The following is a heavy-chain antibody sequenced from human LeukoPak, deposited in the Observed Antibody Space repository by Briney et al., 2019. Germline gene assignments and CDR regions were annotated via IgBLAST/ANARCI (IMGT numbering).Heavy chain of an antibody. Sequence: GGSLRLSCAASGFTFSSYAMSWVRQALGRGLEWVSTISGSGYSTYYADSVKGRFTISRDTSKNTLYLQMNSLRAEDTAVYYCAKNSYDISASPFDYWGQGTLVTVSS. CDR1: GFTFSSYA. V-gene: IGHV3-23*01. D-gene: IGHD3-22*01. CDR3: AKNSYDISASPFDY. CDR2: ISGSGYST. J-gene: IGHJ4*02.